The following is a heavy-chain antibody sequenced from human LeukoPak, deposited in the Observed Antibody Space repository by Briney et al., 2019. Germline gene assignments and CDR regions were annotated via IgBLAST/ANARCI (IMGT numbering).Heavy chain of an antibody. CDR1: GGSFSGYY. Sequence: SETLSLTCAVYGGSFSGYYWSWIRQPPGKGLEWTGEINHSGSTNYNPSLKRRVTISVDTSKNQFSLKLSSVTAADTAVYYCARARGVYCSSTSCYVYNYWGQGTLVTVSS. V-gene: IGHV4-34*01. D-gene: IGHD2-2*01. J-gene: IGHJ4*02. CDR2: INHSGST. CDR3: ARARGVYCSSTSCYVYNY.